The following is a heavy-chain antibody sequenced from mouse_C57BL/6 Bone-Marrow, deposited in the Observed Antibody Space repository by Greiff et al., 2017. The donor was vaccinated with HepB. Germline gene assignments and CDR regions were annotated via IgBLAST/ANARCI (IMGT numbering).Heavy chain of an antibody. J-gene: IGHJ2*01. CDR2: IYPRSGNT. D-gene: IGHD2-14*01. V-gene: IGHV1-81*01. CDR1: GYTFTSYG. Sequence: QVQLKESGAELARPGASVKLSCKASGYTFTSYGISWVKQRTGQGLEWIGEIYPRSGNTYYNEKFKGKATLTADKSSSTAYMELRSLTSEDSAVYFCARSRGTGNSPDYWGQGTTLTVSS. CDR3: ARSRGTGNSPDY.